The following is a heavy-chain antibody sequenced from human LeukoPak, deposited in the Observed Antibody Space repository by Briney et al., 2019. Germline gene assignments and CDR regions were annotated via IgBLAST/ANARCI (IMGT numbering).Heavy chain of an antibody. CDR1: GGSISSSSYY. D-gene: IGHD3-10*01. CDR3: ARPGITMVRGVIIPDGMDV. J-gene: IGHJ6*02. V-gene: IGHV4-39*01. CDR2: IYYSGST. Sequence: SETLSLTCTVSGGSISSSSYYWGWVRQPPGKGLEWIGSIYYSGSTYYNPSLKSRVTISVDTSKNQFSLKLSSVTAADTAVYYCARPGITMVRGVIIPDGMDVWGQGTTVTVSS.